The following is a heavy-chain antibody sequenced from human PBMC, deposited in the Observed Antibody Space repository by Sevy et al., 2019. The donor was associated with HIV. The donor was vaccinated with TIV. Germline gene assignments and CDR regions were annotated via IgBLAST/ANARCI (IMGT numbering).Heavy chain of an antibody. D-gene: IGHD2-15*01. J-gene: IGHJ4*02. CDR3: AREDNPWWGPFDY. V-gene: IGHV3-21*01. Sequence: GGSLRLSCAASGFTFSNDHMNWVRQAPGKGLEWVSSISTSSNYIYYADSERGRFTISRDNAKNSLYLQMNSLRAADTAVYYCAREDNPWWGPFDYWGQGTLVTVSS. CDR2: ISTSSNYI. CDR1: GFTFSNDH.